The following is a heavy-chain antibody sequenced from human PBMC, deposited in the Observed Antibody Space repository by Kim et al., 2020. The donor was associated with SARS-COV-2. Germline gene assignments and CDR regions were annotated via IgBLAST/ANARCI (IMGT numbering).Heavy chain of an antibody. D-gene: IGHD2-2*01. CDR3: AKSGGGYCSSTTCPADS. CDR2: ISDNAVTS. CDR1: GFTFKNYA. J-gene: IGHJ4*02. Sequence: GGSLRLSCLASGFTFKNYAMTWVRQAPGTGLEWVSTISDNAVTSYSADSVKGRFSISRDNSKNTLFLQMSSLRVEDTAMYYCAKSGGGYCSSTTCPADSWGPGTLATVSS. V-gene: IGHV3-23*01.